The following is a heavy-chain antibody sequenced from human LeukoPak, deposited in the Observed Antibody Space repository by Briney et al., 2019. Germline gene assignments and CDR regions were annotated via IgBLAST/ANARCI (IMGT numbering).Heavy chain of an antibody. J-gene: IGHJ3*02. V-gene: IGHV1-24*01. CDR3: ATSSSWYGSNYDALDI. CDR1: GYTLTELS. CDR2: FDPEDGET. Sequence: ASVKVSCKVSGYTLTELSMHWVRQAPGKGLEWMGGFDPEDGETIYAQKFQGRVTMTEDTSTDTAYMELSSLRSEDTAVYYCATSSSWYGSNYDALDIWGQGTMVTVSS. D-gene: IGHD6-13*01.